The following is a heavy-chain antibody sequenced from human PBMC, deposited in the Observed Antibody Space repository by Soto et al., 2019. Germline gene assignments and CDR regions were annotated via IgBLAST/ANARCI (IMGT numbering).Heavy chain of an antibody. CDR2: ISAFNGNT. J-gene: IGHJ4*02. CDR3: ARDGGYGAGSYLDY. D-gene: IGHD3-10*01. CDR1: NYMFGSYG. Sequence: QVQLVQSGAEVKRPGASVKVSCKASNYMFGSYGITWVRQAPGQGPEWMGWISAFNGNTKYPQNLQGRVTMTTDTSTDTAYMELRALRSDDSAMYFCARDGGYGAGSYLDYWGQGTLVTVSS. V-gene: IGHV1-18*04.